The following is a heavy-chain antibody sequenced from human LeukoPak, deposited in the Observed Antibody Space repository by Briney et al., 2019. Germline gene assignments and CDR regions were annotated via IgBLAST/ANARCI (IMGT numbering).Heavy chain of an antibody. CDR1: GGSISGNS. CDR3: ARGGSTNWSLDY. V-gene: IGHV4-59*01. J-gene: IGHJ4*02. CDR2: ILYSGSI. D-gene: IGHD2-15*01. Sequence: SETLSLTCTVSGGSISGNSWSWIRQSPGKGLEWIGQILYSGSINYNPSLKSRVTISVAMSKNQFSLRLNSVTAADTAVYYCARGGSTNWSLDYWGQGTLVTVSS.